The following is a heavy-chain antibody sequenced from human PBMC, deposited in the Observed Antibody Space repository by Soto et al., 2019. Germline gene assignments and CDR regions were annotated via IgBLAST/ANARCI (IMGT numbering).Heavy chain of an antibody. D-gene: IGHD2-15*01. CDR1: GYTLTELS. J-gene: IGHJ5*02. CDR3: ATGLVGDCSGGSCYSGSWFDP. Sequence: ASVKVSCKVSGYTLTELSMHWVRQAPGKGLEWMGGFDPEDGETIYAQKFQGRVTMTEDTSTDTAYMELSSLRSEDTAVYYCATGLVGDCSGGSCYSGSWFDPGGQGTQVTVSS. CDR2: FDPEDGET. V-gene: IGHV1-24*01.